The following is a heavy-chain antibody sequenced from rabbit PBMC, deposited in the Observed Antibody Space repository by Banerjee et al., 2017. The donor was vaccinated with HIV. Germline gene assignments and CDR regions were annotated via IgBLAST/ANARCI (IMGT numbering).Heavy chain of an antibody. V-gene: IGHV1S45*01. J-gene: IGHJ4*01. CDR1: GFDFNSYG. D-gene: IGHD4-2*01. CDR3: ARDAGSHVYMDYFKL. Sequence: QEQLVESGGGLVQPGGSLTLSCKASGFDFNSYGVTWVRQAPGKGLEWIGCIYAGTSGNTYYASWAKGRFTISKTSSTTVTLQMTSLTAADTATYFCARDAGSHVYMDYFKLWGQGTLVTVS. CDR2: IYAGTSGNT.